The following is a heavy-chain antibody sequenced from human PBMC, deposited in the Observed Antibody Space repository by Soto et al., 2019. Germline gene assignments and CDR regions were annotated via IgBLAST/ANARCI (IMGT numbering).Heavy chain of an antibody. Sequence: QVQLVQSGAEVKKPGASVKVSCKASGYTFTAYYMHWVRQAPGQGLEWMGWINPNSGGTNYAQKFQGRVTMTWDTSISTAYMELSSLRSDDTAVYYCARGWGYDSTDYYYAYWGQGTLVIVSS. D-gene: IGHD3-22*01. V-gene: IGHV1-2*02. CDR2: INPNSGGT. CDR3: ARGWGYDSTDYYYAY. J-gene: IGHJ4*02. CDR1: GYTFTAYY.